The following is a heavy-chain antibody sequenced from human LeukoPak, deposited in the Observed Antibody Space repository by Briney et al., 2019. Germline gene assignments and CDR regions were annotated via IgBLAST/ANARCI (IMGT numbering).Heavy chain of an antibody. CDR2: IYTGGNT. Sequence: GGSLRLSCAVSGFTVSRSYMSWVRQSPGKGLEWVAIIYTGGNTYYADSVRGRFTISRDNSKNTLYLEMNGLRDEDTAVYYCVRDSYGTSWGQGTLVTVSS. D-gene: IGHD3-16*01. CDR1: GFTVSRSY. V-gene: IGHV3-66*01. CDR3: VRDSYGTS. J-gene: IGHJ5*02.